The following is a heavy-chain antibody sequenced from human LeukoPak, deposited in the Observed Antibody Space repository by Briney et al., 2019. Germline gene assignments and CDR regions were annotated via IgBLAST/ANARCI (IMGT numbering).Heavy chain of an antibody. V-gene: IGHV4-4*07. Sequence: SETLSLTCTVSGGSISSYHWSWIRQPAGKGLEWIGRIYTSGNTNYNPSLKSRVTMSVDTSKNQFSLKLSSVTAADTAVYYCARHHTRGTAMASLFDYWGQGTLVTVSS. CDR2: IYTSGNT. CDR1: GGSISSYH. J-gene: IGHJ4*02. CDR3: ARHHTRGTAMASLFDY. D-gene: IGHD5-18*01.